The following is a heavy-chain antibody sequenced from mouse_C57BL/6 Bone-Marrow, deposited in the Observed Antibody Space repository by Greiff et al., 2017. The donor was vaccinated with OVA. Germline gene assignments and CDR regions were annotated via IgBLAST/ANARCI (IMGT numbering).Heavy chain of an antibody. J-gene: IGHJ1*03. Sequence: QVQLQQPGAELVKPGASVKLSCKASGYTFTSYWMQWVKQRPGQGLEWIGEIDPSDSYTNYNQKVKGKATLTVDKASSTAYMQLSSLTSEDAADYYCASLNWCFDDWGKGTTVTVSS. CDR3: ASLNWCFDD. CDR2: IDPSDSYT. V-gene: IGHV1-50*01. CDR1: GYTFTSYW.